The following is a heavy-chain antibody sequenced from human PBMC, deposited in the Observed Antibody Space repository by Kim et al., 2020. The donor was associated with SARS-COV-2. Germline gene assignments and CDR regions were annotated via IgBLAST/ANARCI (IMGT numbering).Heavy chain of an antibody. Sequence: SETLSLTCAVYGGSFSGYYWSWIRQPPGKGLEWIGEVNHSGSTNCKPSLKSRVTISLDTSKNQFSLKLTPVTAADTAVYYCARRIWFGDQTNWYFDLWVR. CDR1: GGSFSGYY. D-gene: IGHD3-10*01. CDR2: VNHSGST. V-gene: IGHV4-34*01. J-gene: IGHJ2*01. CDR3: ARRIWFGDQTNWYFDL.